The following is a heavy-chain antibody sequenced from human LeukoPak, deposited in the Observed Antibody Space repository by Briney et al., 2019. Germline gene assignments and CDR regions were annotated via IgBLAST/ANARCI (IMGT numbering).Heavy chain of an antibody. D-gene: IGHD6-13*01. J-gene: IGHJ4*02. V-gene: IGHV3-7*01. CDR3: ARGSSSWYFHFDY. Sequence: GGSLRLSCAASGFTFSSYWMSWVRQAPGKGLEWVANIKQDGSEKYYVDSVKGRFTISRDNAKNSLYLQMNSLRAEDTAVYYCARGSSSWYFHFDYWGQGTLVTVSS. CDR1: GFTFSSYW. CDR2: IKQDGSEK.